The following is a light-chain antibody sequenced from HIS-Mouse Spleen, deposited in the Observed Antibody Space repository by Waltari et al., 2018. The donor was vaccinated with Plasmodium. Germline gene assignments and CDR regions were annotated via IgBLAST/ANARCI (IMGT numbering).Light chain of an antibody. CDR3: QQYYSDLLT. Sequence: AIRMTQSPSSFSASTGDRVTITCRASQGISSYLAWYQQKPGKAPKLLIYAASTLQSGVPSRFSGSGSGTDFTLTISCLQSEDFATYYCQQYYSDLLTVGGGTKVEIK. CDR1: QGISSY. CDR2: AAS. J-gene: IGKJ4*01. V-gene: IGKV1-8*01.